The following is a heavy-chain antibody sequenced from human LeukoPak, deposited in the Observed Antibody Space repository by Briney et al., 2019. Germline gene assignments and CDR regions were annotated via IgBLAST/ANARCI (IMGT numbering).Heavy chain of an antibody. CDR3: ARGPTKYYYDSSGYPRDY. CDR2: ISAYNGNT. CDR1: GYTFTSYG. V-gene: IGHV1-18*01. J-gene: IGHJ4*02. D-gene: IGHD3-22*01. Sequence: ASVKVSCKVSGYTFTSYGISWVRQAPGQGLEWMGWISAYNGNTNYAQKLQGRVTMTTDTSTSTAYMELRSLRSDDTAVYYCARGPTKYYYDSSGYPRDYWGQGTLVTVSS.